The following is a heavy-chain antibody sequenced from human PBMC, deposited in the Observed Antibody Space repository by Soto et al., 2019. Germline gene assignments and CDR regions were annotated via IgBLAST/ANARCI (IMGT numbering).Heavy chain of an antibody. CDR3: ARDKITGLFDY. V-gene: IGHV4-39*02. Sequence: SETLSLTCTVSGGSISSSSYYWGWIRQPPGKGLEWIGSIFYSGSTYYNPSLKSRVTISVDTSKNQFSLKLSSVTAADTAVYYCARDKITGLFDYLGQGTLVTVSS. D-gene: IGHD2-8*02. J-gene: IGHJ4*02. CDR2: IFYSGST. CDR1: GGSISSSSYY.